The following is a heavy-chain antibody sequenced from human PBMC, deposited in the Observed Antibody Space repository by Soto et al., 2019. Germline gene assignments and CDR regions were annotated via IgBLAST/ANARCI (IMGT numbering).Heavy chain of an antibody. CDR2: MIPIFGTA. D-gene: IGHD3-22*01. CDR1: GGTFSSYA. Sequence: QVQLVQSGAEVKKPGSSVKVSCKASGGTFSSYAISWVRQAPGQVLELMGGMIPIFGTANYSQKFQGRVTITADDSTSTTYMALSSLRSEDTAVYYCARDSKSYYYDHQEAMDVWGQGTTVTVSS. J-gene: IGHJ6*02. V-gene: IGHV1-69*01. CDR3: ARDSKSYYYDHQEAMDV.